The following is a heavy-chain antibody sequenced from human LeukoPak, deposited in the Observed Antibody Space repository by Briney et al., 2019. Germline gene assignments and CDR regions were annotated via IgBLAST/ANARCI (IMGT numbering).Heavy chain of an antibody. V-gene: IGHV4-38-2*02. Sequence: SETLSLTCTVSGYSISSGYHWSWIRQPPGKGLEWIGEINHSGSTNYNPSLKSRVTISVDTSKNQFSLKLSSVTAADTAVYYCARGLLGGAFDIWGQGTMVTVSS. CDR3: ARGLLGGAFDI. J-gene: IGHJ3*02. CDR1: GYSISSGYH. D-gene: IGHD3-16*01. CDR2: INHSGST.